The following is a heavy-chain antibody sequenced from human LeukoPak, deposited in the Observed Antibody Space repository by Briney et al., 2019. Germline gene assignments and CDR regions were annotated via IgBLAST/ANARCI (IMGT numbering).Heavy chain of an antibody. CDR3: ARTAARRFDY. CDR2: INPTGGST. V-gene: IGHV1-46*01. D-gene: IGHD6-6*01. J-gene: IGHJ4*02. Sequence: EASVKVSCKASGYTFPSYFMHWVRQAPGQGLEWMGIINPTGGSTTYARKFQGRVTMTRDTSTSTVYMELSSLRSDDTAVYYCARTAARRFDYWGQGTLVTVSS. CDR1: GYTFPSYF.